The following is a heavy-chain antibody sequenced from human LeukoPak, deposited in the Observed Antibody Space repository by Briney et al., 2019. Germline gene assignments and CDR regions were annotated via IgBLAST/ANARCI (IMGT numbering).Heavy chain of an antibody. J-gene: IGHJ4*02. CDR2: ISAYNGNT. D-gene: IGHD3-9*01. V-gene: IGHV1-18*01. CDR3: ARDLNVLRYFDWLSPHDY. Sequence: ASVKVSCKASGYTFTSYGISWVRQAPGQGLEWMGWISAYNGNTNYAQKLQGRVTMTTDTSTSTAYMELRSLRSDDTAVYYCARDLNVLRYFDWLSPHDYWGQGTLVTVSS. CDR1: GYTFTSYG.